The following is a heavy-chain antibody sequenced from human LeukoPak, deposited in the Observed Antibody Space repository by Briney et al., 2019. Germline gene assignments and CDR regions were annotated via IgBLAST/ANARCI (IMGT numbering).Heavy chain of an antibody. CDR1: EFTFSSYG. CDR2: ISYDGSNK. V-gene: IGHV3-30*18. Sequence: GGSLRLSCAASEFTFSSYGMHWVRQAPGKGLEWVAVISYDGSNKYYADSVKGRFTISRDNSKNTLYLQMNSLRAEDTAVYYCAKLWFGELEVDYWGQGTLVTVSS. CDR3: AKLWFGELEVDY. D-gene: IGHD3-10*01. J-gene: IGHJ4*02.